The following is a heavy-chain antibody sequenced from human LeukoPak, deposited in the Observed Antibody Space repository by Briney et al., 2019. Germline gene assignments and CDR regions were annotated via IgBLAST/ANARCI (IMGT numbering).Heavy chain of an antibody. CDR1: DGSINSYY. Sequence: SETLSLTCTVSDGSINSYYWSWIRQPAGKGLEWIGRIYTSGSTNYNPSLKSRVTMSVDTSKNQFSLKLSSVTAADTAVYYCARGRDGSSWRMRGYNWFDPWGQGTLVTVSS. J-gene: IGHJ5*02. D-gene: IGHD6-13*01. CDR3: ARGRDGSSWRMRGYNWFDP. V-gene: IGHV4-4*07. CDR2: IYTSGST.